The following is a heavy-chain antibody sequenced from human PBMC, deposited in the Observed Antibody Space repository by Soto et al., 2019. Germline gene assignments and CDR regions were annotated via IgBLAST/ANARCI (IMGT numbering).Heavy chain of an antibody. D-gene: IGHD4-4*01. V-gene: IGHV1-3*01. CDR3: ATTASGTNYFDH. Sequence: QVQLVQSGTEARKPGASVKVSCRASGYIFTGYAIQWVRQAPGQRLEWMGWIAAGNGNTRYSQKFQDRVTISRDLSASTAYMELTSLRSEDTAIYYCATTASGTNYFDHWGQGTLVTVYS. J-gene: IGHJ4*02. CDR2: IAAGNGNT. CDR1: GYIFTGYA.